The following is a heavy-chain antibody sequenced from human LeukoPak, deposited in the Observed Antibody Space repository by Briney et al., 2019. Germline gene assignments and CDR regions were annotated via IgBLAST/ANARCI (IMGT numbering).Heavy chain of an antibody. V-gene: IGHV1-2*02. D-gene: IGHD3-22*01. Sequence: ASVKVSCKASGYSFTGYYMHWVRQAPGQGLEWMGWINPNGGRNYAQKFQGRVTMTWDTSISTAYMELSRLRSDDTAVYYCARDLHYYDSSGYYYVQTGDYWGQGTLVTVSS. CDR1: GYSFTGYY. CDR2: INPNGGR. CDR3: ARDLHYYDSSGYYYVQTGDY. J-gene: IGHJ4*02.